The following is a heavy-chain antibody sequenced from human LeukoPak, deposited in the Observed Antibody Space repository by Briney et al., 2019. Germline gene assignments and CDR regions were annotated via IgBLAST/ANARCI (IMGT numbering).Heavy chain of an antibody. CDR2: INPSGGST. Sequence: ASVRVSCKASGYTFTNYYIHWVRQAPGQGLEWMGIINPSGGSTNFAQKFQGRVTMTTDTSTITVYMELSSLRSEDTAVYYCARWTTTYLDYWGQGTLVTVSS. CDR3: ARWTTTYLDY. V-gene: IGHV1-46*01. J-gene: IGHJ4*02. CDR1: GYTFTNYY. D-gene: IGHD4-11*01.